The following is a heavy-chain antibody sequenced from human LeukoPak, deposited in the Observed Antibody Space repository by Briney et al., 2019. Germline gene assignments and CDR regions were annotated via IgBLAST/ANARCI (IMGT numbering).Heavy chain of an antibody. CDR2: ISSSSSTI. CDR3: ARDVDSSGWYHTGVLGY. V-gene: IGHV3-48*04. D-gene: IGHD6-19*01. CDR1: GFTFSSYS. J-gene: IGHJ4*02. Sequence: TGGSLRLSCAASGFTFSSYSMNWVRQAPGKGLEWVSYISSSSSTIYYADSVKGRFTISRDNAKNSLYLQMNSLRAEDTAVYYCARDVDSSGWYHTGVLGYWGQGTLVTVSS.